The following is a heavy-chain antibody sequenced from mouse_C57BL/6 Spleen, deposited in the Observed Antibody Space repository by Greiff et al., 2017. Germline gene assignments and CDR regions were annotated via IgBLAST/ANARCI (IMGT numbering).Heavy chain of an antibody. V-gene: IGHV1-82*01. Sequence: QVQLKQSGPELVKPGASVKISCKASGYAFSSSWMNWVKQRPGKGLEWIGRIYPGDGDTNYNGKFKGKATLTADKSSSTAYMQLSSLTSEDSAVYFCARGGSSGPYAMDYWGQGTSVTVSS. CDR3: ARGGSSGPYAMDY. D-gene: IGHD3-2*02. CDR2: IYPGDGDT. CDR1: GYAFSSSW. J-gene: IGHJ4*01.